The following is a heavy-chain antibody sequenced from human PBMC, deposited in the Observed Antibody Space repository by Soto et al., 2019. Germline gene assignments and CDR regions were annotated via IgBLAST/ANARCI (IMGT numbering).Heavy chain of an antibody. CDR3: ARWSGRAFDI. J-gene: IGHJ3*02. CDR2: INHSGST. CDR1: GGSFSGYY. V-gene: IGHV4-34*01. Sequence: PSETLSLTCAVYGGSFSGYYWSWIRQPPGKGLEWIGEINHSGSTNYNPSLKSRVTISVDTSKNQFSLKLSSVTAADTAVYYCARWSGRAFDIWGQGTMVTVS.